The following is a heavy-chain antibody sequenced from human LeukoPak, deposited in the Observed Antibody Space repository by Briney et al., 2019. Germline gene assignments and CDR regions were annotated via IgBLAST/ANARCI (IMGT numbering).Heavy chain of an antibody. Sequence: SETLSLTCTVSGGSINSYYWSWIRQPPGKGLECIGYIHYTGSTNYNPSLKSRVTISVDTSKNQFSLKLASVTAADTAIYYCAKGAGGFSYYNWFDPWGQGTLVTVSS. D-gene: IGHD5-18*01. CDR2: IHYTGST. V-gene: IGHV4-59*12. CDR3: AKGAGGFSYYNWFDP. J-gene: IGHJ5*02. CDR1: GGSINSYY.